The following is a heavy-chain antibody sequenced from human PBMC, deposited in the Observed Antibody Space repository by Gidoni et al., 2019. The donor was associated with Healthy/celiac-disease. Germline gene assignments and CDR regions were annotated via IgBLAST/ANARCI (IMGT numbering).Heavy chain of an antibody. V-gene: IGHV1-69*06. J-gene: IGHJ4*02. CDR3: AREERKRFLGILDY. Sequence: QQQLVQSGAAVKEPGSSVQVSCKASGGTCSSYAISWVRQAPGQGLEWMGGIIPIFGTANYAQKFQGRVTITADKSTSTAYMALSSLRSEDTAVYYCAREERKRFLGILDYWGQGTLVTVSS. CDR1: GGTCSSYA. D-gene: IGHD3-3*01. CDR2: IIPIFGTA.